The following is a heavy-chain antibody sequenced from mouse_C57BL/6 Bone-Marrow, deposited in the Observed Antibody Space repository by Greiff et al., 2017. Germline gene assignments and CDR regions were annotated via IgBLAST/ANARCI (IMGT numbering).Heavy chain of an antibody. J-gene: IGHJ3*01. V-gene: IGHV5-4*03. CDR2: ISDGGSYT. CDR3: ARNWAAGFAY. Sequence: DVKLVESGGGLVKPGGSLKLSCAASGFTFSSYAMSWVRQTPEKRLEWVATISDGGSYTYYPDNVKGRFTISRDNAKNNLYLQMSHLKSEDTAMYYCARNWAAGFAYWGQGTLVTVSA. CDR1: GFTFSSYA. D-gene: IGHD4-1*01.